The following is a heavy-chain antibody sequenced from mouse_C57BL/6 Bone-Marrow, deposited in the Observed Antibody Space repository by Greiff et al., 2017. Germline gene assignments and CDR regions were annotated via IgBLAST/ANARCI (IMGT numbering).Heavy chain of an antibody. J-gene: IGHJ3*01. Sequence: EVQVVESGGGLVKPGGSLKLSCAASGFTFSSYSMSWVRQTPEKRLEWVATISDCGSYTYYPDNVKGRYTISRDNAKNNLYLQMSQLKSEDTAMYYCARERPIYYDYDGWFAYWGQGTLVTVSA. V-gene: IGHV5-4*01. CDR1: GFTFSSYS. CDR3: ARERPIYYDYDGWFAY. CDR2: ISDCGSYT. D-gene: IGHD2-4*01.